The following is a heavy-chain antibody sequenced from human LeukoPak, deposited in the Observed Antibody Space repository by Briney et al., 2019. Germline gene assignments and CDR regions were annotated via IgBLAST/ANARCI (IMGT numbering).Heavy chain of an antibody. CDR3: ARDLGVTTPPFDY. D-gene: IGHD4-11*01. CDR1: GFTFSSYS. Sequence: GGSLRLSCAASGFTFSSYSMNWVRQAPGKGLEWVSSISSSSSYICYADSAKGRFTISRDNAKNSLYLQLNSRRAEDTAVYYCARDLGVTTPPFDYWGQGTLVTVSS. CDR2: ISSSSSYI. J-gene: IGHJ4*02. V-gene: IGHV3-21*01.